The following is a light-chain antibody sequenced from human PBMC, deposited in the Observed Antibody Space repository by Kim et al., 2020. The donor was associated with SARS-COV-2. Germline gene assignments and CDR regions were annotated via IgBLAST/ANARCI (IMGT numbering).Light chain of an antibody. CDR2: TAS. CDR3: QQYDNWPYT. CDR1: ENIRTA. J-gene: IGKJ2*01. Sequence: EIVMMQSPATLSLSPGERATFSCRARENIRTALAWYQQKPGQAPRLLIYTASTRATSVPARFSGSGFGTEFTLTISSLQSEDFAVYYCQQYDNWPYTFGQGTKLEI. V-gene: IGKV3-15*01.